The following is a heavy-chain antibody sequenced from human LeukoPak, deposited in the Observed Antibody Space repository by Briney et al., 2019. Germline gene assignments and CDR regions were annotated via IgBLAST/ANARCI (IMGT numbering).Heavy chain of an antibody. CDR3: ARGPETYYYYYYYMDV. V-gene: IGHV1-69*13. Sequence: SVKVSCKASGSTFNIYSITWVRQAPGQGLEWMGGIFPIFGSPNYAQKFQGRVTITGDESSSTAYMELRSLRSDDTAVYYCARGPETYYYYYYYMDVWGKGTTVTVSS. J-gene: IGHJ6*03. CDR1: GSTFNIYS. CDR2: IFPIFGSP.